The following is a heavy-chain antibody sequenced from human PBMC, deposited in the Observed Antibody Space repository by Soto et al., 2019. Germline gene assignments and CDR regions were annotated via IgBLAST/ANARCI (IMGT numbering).Heavy chain of an antibody. Sequence: GGSLRLSCAASGFTFSAHGIHWVRQAPGKGLEWVAVISSDGSHKYYGDSVKGRFTISRDNSKNTVYLQMNSLTIEDTSIYYCAKERSGWPDYWGQGTLVTVSS. J-gene: IGHJ4*02. V-gene: IGHV3-30*18. CDR1: GFTFSAHG. CDR2: ISSDGSHK. D-gene: IGHD6-19*01. CDR3: AKERSGWPDY.